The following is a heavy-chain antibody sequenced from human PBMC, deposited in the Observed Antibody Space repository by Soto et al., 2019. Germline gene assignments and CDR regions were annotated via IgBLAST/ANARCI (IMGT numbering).Heavy chain of an antibody. CDR1: GGSIISSNYY. J-gene: IGHJ5*02. V-gene: IGHV4-39*01. CDR2: IYYTGST. Sequence: QLQLQESGPGLVKPSETLSLTCTVSGGSIISSNYYWAWIRQPPGTGLEWIGTIYYTGSTYYNPSLKSRITMSVDTSKSQFSLTLSSVTAADTAVYYCARLHKPGCFDPWGQGTLVTVSS. CDR3: ARLHKPGCFDP.